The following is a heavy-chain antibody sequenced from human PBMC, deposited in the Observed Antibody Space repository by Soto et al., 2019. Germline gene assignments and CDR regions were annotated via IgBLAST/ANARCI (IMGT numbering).Heavy chain of an antibody. Sequence: EVQLLESGGGLVQPGGSLRLSCAASGFTFSSYAMNWVRQAPGKGLEWVSAISASGGSTYYADSVKGRFTISRDNSKNTLYVQMNSLRAEDTAVYYCAKAGDHSYFDYWGQGTLVTVSS. V-gene: IGHV3-23*01. CDR2: ISASGGST. J-gene: IGHJ4*02. CDR1: GFTFSSYA. CDR3: AKAGDHSYFDY. D-gene: IGHD3-10*01.